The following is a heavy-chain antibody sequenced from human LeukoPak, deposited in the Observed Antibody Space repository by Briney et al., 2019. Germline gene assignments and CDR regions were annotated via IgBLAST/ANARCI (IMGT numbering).Heavy chain of an antibody. CDR1: GFTFSNYW. V-gene: IGHV3-7*03. J-gene: IGHJ6*04. CDR3: ARKAYGMDV. Sequence: PGGSLRLSCAASGFTFSNYWMSWVRQAPGKGLEWVANIKQDGSEKYYVDSVKGRFTISRDDANYSLYLQMNSRRAEDTAVYYCARKAYGMDVWGKGTTVTVSS. CDR2: IKQDGSEK.